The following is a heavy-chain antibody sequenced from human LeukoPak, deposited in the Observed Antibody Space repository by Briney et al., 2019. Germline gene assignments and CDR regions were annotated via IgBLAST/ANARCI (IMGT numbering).Heavy chain of an antibody. CDR1: GFTFSNFW. CDR3: ARDLCSGGSCYY. V-gene: IGHV3-7*01. J-gene: IGHJ4*02. Sequence: GGSLRLSCAASGFTFSNFWMSWVRQAPGKGLEWVATINQDGSEKYYVGSVKGRFTISRDNARNSLYLQMNTLRAEDTAVYYCARDLCSGGSCYYWGQGTLVTVSS. CDR2: INQDGSEK. D-gene: IGHD2-15*01.